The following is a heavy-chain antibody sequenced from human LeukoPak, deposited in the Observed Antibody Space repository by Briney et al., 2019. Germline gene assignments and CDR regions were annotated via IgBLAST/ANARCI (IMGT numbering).Heavy chain of an antibody. V-gene: IGHV4-34*01. Sequence: SETLSLTCAVYGGSFSGYYWSWIRQPPGKGLGWIGEINHSGSTNYNPSLKSRVTISVDTSKNQFSLKLSSVTAADTAVYYCARKCSTSCYNYWGQGTLVTVSS. CDR2: INHSGST. CDR3: ARKCSTSCYNY. CDR1: GGSFSGYY. J-gene: IGHJ4*02. D-gene: IGHD2-2*02.